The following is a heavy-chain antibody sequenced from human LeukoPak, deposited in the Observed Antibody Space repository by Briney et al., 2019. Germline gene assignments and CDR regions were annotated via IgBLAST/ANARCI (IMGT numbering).Heavy chain of an antibody. V-gene: IGHV4-31*03. D-gene: IGHD5-18*01. CDR1: GGSISSNNYF. J-gene: IGHJ6*02. CDR3: ASGGAMGYYYYGMDV. CDR2: IYYSGST. Sequence: SETLSLTCTVSGGSISSNNYFWSWIRQHPGKGLEWIGYIYYSGSTYYNPSLKSRVTISVDTSKNQFSLKLSSVTAADTAVYYCASGGAMGYYYYGMDVWGQGTTVTVSS.